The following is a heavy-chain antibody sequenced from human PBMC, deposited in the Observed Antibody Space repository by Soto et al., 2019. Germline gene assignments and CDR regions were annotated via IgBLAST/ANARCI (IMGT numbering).Heavy chain of an antibody. CDR1: GFTFSSYW. V-gene: IGHV3-7*01. D-gene: IGHD2-2*01. J-gene: IGHJ6*02. Sequence: SGFTFSSYWMSWVRQAPGKGLEWVANIKQDGSEKYYADSVKGRFTISRDNSKNTLYLQMNSLRAEDTAVYYCARDLVLVPAAMDPYYYGMDVWGQGTTVTFSS. CDR2: IKQDGSEK. CDR3: ARDLVLVPAAMDPYYYGMDV.